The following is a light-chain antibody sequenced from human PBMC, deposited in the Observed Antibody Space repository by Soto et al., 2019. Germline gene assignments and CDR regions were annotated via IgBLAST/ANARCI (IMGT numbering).Light chain of an antibody. CDR1: QSLLHSNGYNY. CDR2: LGS. Sequence: DIVMTQYPLSLPVTPGEPASISCRSSQSLLHSNGYNYLDWYLQKPGQSPQLLIYLGSNRASGVPDRFSGSGSGTDFTLKISRVEAEDVGVYYCMQALQTTFTFGPGTKVDIK. CDR3: MQALQTTFT. J-gene: IGKJ3*01. V-gene: IGKV2-28*01.